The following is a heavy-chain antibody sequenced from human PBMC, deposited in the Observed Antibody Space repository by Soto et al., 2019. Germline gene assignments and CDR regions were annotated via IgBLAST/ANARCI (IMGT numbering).Heavy chain of an antibody. J-gene: IGHJ6*02. D-gene: IGHD6-13*01. CDR3: ARPIAAAGTLGYYYYGMDV. V-gene: IGHV5-10-1*01. CDR1: GYSFTSYW. CDR2: IDPSDSYT. Sequence: GESLKISCKGSGYSFTSYWISGVRQMPGKGLEWMGRIDPSDSYTNYSPSFQGHVTISADKSISTAYLQWSSLKASDTAMYYCARPIAAAGTLGYYYYGMDVWGQGTTVTVSS.